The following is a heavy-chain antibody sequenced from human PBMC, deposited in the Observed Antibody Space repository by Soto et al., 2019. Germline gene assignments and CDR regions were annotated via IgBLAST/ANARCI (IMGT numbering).Heavy chain of an antibody. J-gene: IGHJ4*02. D-gene: IGHD3-22*01. Sequence: SETLSLTCTVSGGSVSSGRYYWSWIRQPPGKGLEWIGYIYYSGSTNYNPSLKSRVTISLDTSTKQFPQYLQMNRLRAENTAVYCCAEGRVYCYDTFDYWGQGTLVTVSS. CDR3: AEGRVYCYDTFDY. V-gene: IGHV4-61*01. CDR2: IYYSGST. CDR1: GGSVSSGRYY.